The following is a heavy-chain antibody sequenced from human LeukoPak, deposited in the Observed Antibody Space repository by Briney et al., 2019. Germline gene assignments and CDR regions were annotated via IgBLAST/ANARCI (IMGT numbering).Heavy chain of an antibody. CDR3: ARGHGDSSIDY. Sequence: GASVKVSCKASGGTFSSYAISWVRQATGQGLEWMGWMNPNSGNTGYAQKFQGRVTMTRNTSISTAYMELSSLRSEDTAVYYCARGHGDSSIDYWGQGTLVTVSS. V-gene: IGHV1-8*02. CDR2: MNPNSGNT. CDR1: GGTFSSYA. J-gene: IGHJ4*02. D-gene: IGHD3-22*01.